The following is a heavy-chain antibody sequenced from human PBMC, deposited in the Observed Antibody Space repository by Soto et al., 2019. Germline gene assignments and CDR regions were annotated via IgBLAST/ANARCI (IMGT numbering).Heavy chain of an antibody. Sequence: GGSLRLSCAASGFKFSNYAMSWVRQAPGKGLEWVSLISATGGGTYYADSVKGRFTISRDNSHNTLYLQVRSLTTEDTAVYYCAKDRRAGGNSAFYFDFWGQGAQVTVSS. D-gene: IGHD3-16*01. CDR3: AKDRRAGGNSAFYFDF. V-gene: IGHV3-23*01. CDR2: ISATGGGT. CDR1: GFKFSNYA. J-gene: IGHJ4*02.